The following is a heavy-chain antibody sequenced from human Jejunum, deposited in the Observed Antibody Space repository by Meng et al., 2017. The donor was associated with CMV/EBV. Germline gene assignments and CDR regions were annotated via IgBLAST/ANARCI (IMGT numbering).Heavy chain of an antibody. Sequence: SGYTFSGNYIHWVRQAPGQGLEWMGWMYPNSGGTNYAQKFQGRVTMTRDTSISTAYMELSRLRSDDSAVYYCAAVTYSDYDDFDYWGQGTLVTVSS. D-gene: IGHD5-12*01. CDR2: MYPNSGGT. CDR3: AAVTYSDYDDFDY. J-gene: IGHJ4*02. CDR1: GYTFSGNY. V-gene: IGHV1-2*02.